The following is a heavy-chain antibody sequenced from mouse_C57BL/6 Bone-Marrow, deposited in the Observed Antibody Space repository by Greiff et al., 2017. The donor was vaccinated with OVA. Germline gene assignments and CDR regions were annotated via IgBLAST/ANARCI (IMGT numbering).Heavy chain of an antibody. CDR2: IRSKSNNYAT. CDR3: VLTKDYAMDY. V-gene: IGHV10-1*01. CDR1: GFSFNTYA. D-gene: IGHD1-1*01. Sequence: EVQGVESGGGLVQPKGSLKLSCAASGFSFNTYAMNWVRQAPGKGLEWVARIRSKSNNYATYYADSVKDRFTISRDDSESMLYLQMNNLKTEDTAMYYCVLTKDYAMDYWGQGTSVTVSS. J-gene: IGHJ4*01.